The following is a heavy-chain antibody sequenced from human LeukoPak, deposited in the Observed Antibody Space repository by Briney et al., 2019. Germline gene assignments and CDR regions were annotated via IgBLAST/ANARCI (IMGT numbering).Heavy chain of an antibody. CDR1: GFTFSSFA. CDR3: AKPLGYCSSTSCPPGY. Sequence: GGSLRLSCAASGFTFSSFAMGWVRQAPGKGLEWVSGLSGSGGSTNYADSVKGRFTISRDNSKNTLYLQMNSLRTEDAAVYYCAKPLGYCSSTSCPPGYWGQGTLVTVSS. J-gene: IGHJ4*02. V-gene: IGHV3-23*01. D-gene: IGHD2-2*01. CDR2: LSGSGGST.